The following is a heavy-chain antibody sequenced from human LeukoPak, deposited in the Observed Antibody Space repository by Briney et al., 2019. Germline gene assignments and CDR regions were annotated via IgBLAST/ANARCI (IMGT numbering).Heavy chain of an antibody. CDR1: GFTFRSNW. V-gene: IGHV3-74*01. CDR2: IRPDGSGS. D-gene: IGHD2-8*01. Sequence: GGSLRLFCAASGFTFRSNWMHWVRQAPGKGLVWVSRIRPDGSGSNYADSVKGRFTISRDNAKNTVYLQMNGLRAEDTAIYYCTRGSSGANPNGLDIWGQGTMVTVSS. CDR3: TRGSSGANPNGLDI. J-gene: IGHJ3*02.